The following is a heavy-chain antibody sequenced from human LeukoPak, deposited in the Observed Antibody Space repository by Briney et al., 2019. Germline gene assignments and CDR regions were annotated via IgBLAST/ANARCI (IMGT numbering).Heavy chain of an antibody. Sequence: SETLSLTCAVYGGSFSGYYWSWIRQPPGKGLEWIGEINHSGSTNYNPSLKSRVTISVDTSKNQFSLKLSSVTAADTAVYYCARTYYYGSGSYKTGVWFDPWGQGTLVTVSS. CDR1: GGSFSGYY. D-gene: IGHD3-10*01. V-gene: IGHV4-34*01. J-gene: IGHJ5*01. CDR2: INHSGST. CDR3: ARTYYYGSGSYKTGVWFDP.